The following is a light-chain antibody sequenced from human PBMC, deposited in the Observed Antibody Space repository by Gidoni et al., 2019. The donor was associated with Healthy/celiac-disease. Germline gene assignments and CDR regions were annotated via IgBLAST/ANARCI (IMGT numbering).Light chain of an antibody. V-gene: IGKV3-15*01. CDR3: QQYNNWPKT. CDR2: GAS. Sequence: VMTQSPATLSVSPGERATLSCRASQSVSSNLAWYQQKPGQAPRLLIYGASTRATGIPARFSGSGSGTEFTLTISSLQSEDFAVYYCQQYNNWPKTFGQGTKVEIK. J-gene: IGKJ1*01. CDR1: QSVSSN.